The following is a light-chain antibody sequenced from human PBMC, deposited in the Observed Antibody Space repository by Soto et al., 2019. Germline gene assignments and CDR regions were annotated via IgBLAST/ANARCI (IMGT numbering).Light chain of an antibody. Sequence: DIQMTQSPSSVSASVGDRVTITCRASQGISSWLAWYQRKPGKAPKLLIYAASSLQSGVPSRFSGSGSGTDFTLTISSLQPEDFATYYCQPANSFPQTLGQGTKVDIK. CDR1: QGISSW. CDR2: AAS. CDR3: QPANSFPQT. V-gene: IGKV1-12*01. J-gene: IGKJ1*01.